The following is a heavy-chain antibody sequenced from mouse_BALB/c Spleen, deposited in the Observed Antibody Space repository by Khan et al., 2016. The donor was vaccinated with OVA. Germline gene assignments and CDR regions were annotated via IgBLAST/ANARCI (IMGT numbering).Heavy chain of an antibody. D-gene: IGHD1-1*02. V-gene: IGHV1S137*01. CDR1: GYTFPDYA. J-gene: IGHJ3*01. Sequence: QVQLQQSGAELVRPGVSVKISCKASGYTFPDYAMHWVKQRHAKSLEWIGVISTNYGDADYNQKFQGKASMTVDRSSSTVYMELARLTSEDSAIYYCVRGGKFAYWGQGTLVTVSA. CDR3: VRGGKFAY. CDR2: ISTNYGDA.